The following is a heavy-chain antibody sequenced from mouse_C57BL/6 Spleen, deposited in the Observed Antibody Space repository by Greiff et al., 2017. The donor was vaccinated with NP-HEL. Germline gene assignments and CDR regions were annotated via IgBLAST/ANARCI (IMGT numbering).Heavy chain of an antibody. D-gene: IGHD4-1*01. CDR1: GYAFSSYW. Sequence: VQLQQSGAELVKPGASVKFSCKASGYAFSSYWMNWVKQRPGQGLEWIGQIHPGDGDTNYNGKFKGKATLTADKSSSTAYMQLSSLTSEDSAVYFCARGGLTGLFDYWGQGTTLTVSS. V-gene: IGHV1-80*01. CDR3: ARGGLTGLFDY. J-gene: IGHJ2*01. CDR2: IHPGDGDT.